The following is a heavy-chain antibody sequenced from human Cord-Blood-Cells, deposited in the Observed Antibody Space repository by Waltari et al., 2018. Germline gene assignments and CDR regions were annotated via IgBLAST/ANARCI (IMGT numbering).Heavy chain of an antibody. D-gene: IGHD6-13*01. CDR1: GYTFTGYY. CDR3: ARLYSSSWYAFDI. Sequence: QVQLVQSGAEVKKPGASVKVSCKASGYTFTGYYIHWVRPAPGQGLEWMGWINPNSGGTNYAQKFQGRVTMTRDTSISTAYMELSRLRSDDTAVYYCARLYSSSWYAFDIWGQGTMVTVSS. V-gene: IGHV1-2*02. CDR2: INPNSGGT. J-gene: IGHJ3*02.